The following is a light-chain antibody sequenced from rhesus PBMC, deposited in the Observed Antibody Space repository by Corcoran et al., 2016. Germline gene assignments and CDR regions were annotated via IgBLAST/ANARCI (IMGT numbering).Light chain of an antibody. CDR1: QGISNY. Sequence: DIQMTQSPSSLSASVGDTVTITCRASQGISNYLAWYQQKPGKAPKPLIYYASKLESGVPSRFSGRGSGTAFTLTISNLQPEGFATYYCQQHNNSPPTFGQGTKVEIK. V-gene: IGKV1S14*01. J-gene: IGKJ1*01. CDR2: YAS. CDR3: QQHNNSPPT.